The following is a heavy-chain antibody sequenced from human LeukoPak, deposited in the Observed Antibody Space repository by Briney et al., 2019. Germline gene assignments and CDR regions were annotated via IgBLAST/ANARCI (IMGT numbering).Heavy chain of an antibody. CDR2: ISSSSSYI. J-gene: IGHJ4*02. V-gene: IGHV3-21*01. D-gene: IGHD3-22*01. Sequence: GGSLRLSCAASGFTFSSFSMIWVRQAPGKGLEWVSSISSSSSYIYYADSVKGRFTISRDNAKNSLYLQMNSLRAEDTAVYYCATYYYDSSGSLWGLGTLVTVSS. CDR1: GFTFSSFS. CDR3: ATYYYDSSGSL.